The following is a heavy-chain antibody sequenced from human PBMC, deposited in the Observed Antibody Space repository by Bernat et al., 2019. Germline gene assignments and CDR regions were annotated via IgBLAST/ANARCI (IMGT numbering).Heavy chain of an antibody. CDR3: ARGRSHWPQH. J-gene: IGHJ1*01. CDR1: GYTFTSFD. Sequence: QVQLVQSGAGVKKPGASVKVSCKASGYTFTSFDFNWLRRATGQGLEWMGWMNPNRGNTGYAQKFQGRVTMTRNTSISTAYMELSSLRSEDTAVYYCARGRSHWPQHWGQGTLVTVSS. D-gene: IGHD1-1*01. CDR2: MNPNRGNT. V-gene: IGHV1-8*01.